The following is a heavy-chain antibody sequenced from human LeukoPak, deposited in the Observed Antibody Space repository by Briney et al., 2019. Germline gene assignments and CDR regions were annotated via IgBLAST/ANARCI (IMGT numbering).Heavy chain of an antibody. CDR3: ARDTASVVPAARGPYYYYYGMDV. CDR1: GYTFTSYR. CDR2: ISAYNGNT. D-gene: IGHD2-2*01. Sequence: ASVKVSCKASGYTFTSYRISWVRQAPGQGLEWMGWISAYNGNTNYAQKLQGRVTMTTDTSTSTAYMELRSLRSDDTAVYYCARDTASVVPAARGPYYYYYGMDVWGQGTTVTVSS. J-gene: IGHJ6*02. V-gene: IGHV1-18*01.